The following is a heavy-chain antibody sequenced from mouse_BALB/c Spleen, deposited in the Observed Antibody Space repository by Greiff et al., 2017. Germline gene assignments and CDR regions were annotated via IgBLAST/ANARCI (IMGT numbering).Heavy chain of an antibody. V-gene: IGHV2-6-2*01. CDR2: IWSDGST. CDR3: ARQDGNRGYAMDY. Sequence: VKLVESGPDLVAPSQSLSITCTVSGFSLTSYGVHWVRQPPGKGLEWLVVIWSDGSTTYNSALKSRLSISKDNSKSQVFLKMNSLQTDDTAMYYCARQDGNRGYAMDYWGQGTSVTVSS. CDR1: GFSLTSYG. J-gene: IGHJ4*01. D-gene: IGHD2-1*01.